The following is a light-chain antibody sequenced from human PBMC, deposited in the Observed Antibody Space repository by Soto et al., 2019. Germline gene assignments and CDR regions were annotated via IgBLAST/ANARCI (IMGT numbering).Light chain of an antibody. J-gene: IGKJ4*01. CDR2: DAS. V-gene: IGKV3-11*01. CDR1: QSVSSY. CDR3: QQRSNWPT. Sequence: EIVLTQSPATLSLSPGERATLSCRASQSVSSYLACYQQKPGQAPRLLIYDASNRATGIPARFSGSGSATFSTITISRLEPEDCSVYYSQQRSNWPTFGGGTKVEIK.